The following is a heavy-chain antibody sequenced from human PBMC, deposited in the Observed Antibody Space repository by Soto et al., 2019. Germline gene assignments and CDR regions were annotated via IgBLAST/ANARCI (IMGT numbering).Heavy chain of an antibody. Sequence: PSESLSLACAACGGSVNGNYWSWIRQPPGKGLEWLGDFHYSGGTNSNPSLKSRVTSSLDTSKNQFSLTMKSVTAAVTAVYYCAAFAGAGVGGSNSGGQDGHWGQGSMVTVSS. CDR1: GGSVNGNY. V-gene: IGHV4-34*01. CDR3: AAFAGAGVGGSNSGGQDGH. D-gene: IGHD7-27*01. J-gene: IGHJ4*02. CDR2: FHYSGGT.